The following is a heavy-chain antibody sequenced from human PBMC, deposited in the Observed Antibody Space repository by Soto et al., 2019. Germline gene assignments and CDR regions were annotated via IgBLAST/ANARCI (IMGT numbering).Heavy chain of an antibody. CDR1: GYSFTTYW. Sequence: PGESLKISCKGSGYSFTTYWIGWVRQMPGKGLEWMGIIYPGDSDTRYSPSFQGQVTMSADKSISTAYLQWTSLKASDTAMYYCARSKRGAYSSGWYSLSGYYNYGIDVWGQGTKVTVSS. V-gene: IGHV5-51*01. D-gene: IGHD6-19*01. CDR3: ARSKRGAYSSGWYSLSGYYNYGIDV. J-gene: IGHJ6*02. CDR2: IYPGDSDT.